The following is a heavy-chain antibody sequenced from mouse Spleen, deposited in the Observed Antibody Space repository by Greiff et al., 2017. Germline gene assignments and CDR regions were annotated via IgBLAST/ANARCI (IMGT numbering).Heavy chain of an antibody. CDR2: ISRGGSYT. V-gene: IGHV5-9-3*01. CDR1: GFTFSSYS. J-gene: IGHJ1*01. D-gene: IGHD1-1*01. Sequence: EVQLLESGGGLVKPGGSLKLSCAASGFTFSSYSMSWVSQTPEKRLEWIATISRGGSYTYYPDSVKGRSTFSRDNASNTVYLQMSSLRAEDADMYYCAREGERSSEYLEDWGEGTTVTVSS. CDR3: AREGERSSEYLED.